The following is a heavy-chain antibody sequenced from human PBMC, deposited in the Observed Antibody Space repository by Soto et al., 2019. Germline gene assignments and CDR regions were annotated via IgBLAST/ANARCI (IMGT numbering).Heavy chain of an antibody. V-gene: IGHV3-30*18. D-gene: IGHD2-2*01. Sequence: PGWSLRLSCAASGFTFSSYGMHWVRQAPGKGLEWVAFISYDGSNKYYADSVKGRFTISRDNSKNTLYLQMNSLRAEDTAVYYCAKVLYCSSTSCYGMDVWGQGTTVTVSS. CDR1: GFTFSSYG. J-gene: IGHJ6*02. CDR3: AKVLYCSSTSCYGMDV. CDR2: ISYDGSNK.